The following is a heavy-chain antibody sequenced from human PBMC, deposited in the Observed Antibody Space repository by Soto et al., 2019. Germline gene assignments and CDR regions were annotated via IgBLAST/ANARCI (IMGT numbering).Heavy chain of an antibody. CDR1: GFNFSNFD. V-gene: IGHV3-48*03. J-gene: IGHJ4*02. D-gene: IGHD4-17*01. CDR3: ARDGLTAVVTPFYFDS. CDR2: ISRSGRSL. Sequence: EVQLVESGGGLVQPGGSLRLSCAASGFNFSNFDMNWVRQAPGKGLEWISYISRSGRSLFYADSLKGRFTISRDNAKNSLYLEMHSLRANDTAIYYCARDGLTAVVTPFYFDSWGQGTLVTVSP.